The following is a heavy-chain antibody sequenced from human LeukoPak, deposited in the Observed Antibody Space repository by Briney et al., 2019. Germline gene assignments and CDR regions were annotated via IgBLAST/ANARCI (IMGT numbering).Heavy chain of an antibody. CDR3: ARDRDCGGDCFDL. CDR1: GFTFSDYY. J-gene: IGHJ2*01. D-gene: IGHD2-21*01. V-gene: IGHV3-11*01. CDR2: ISSSGSTI. Sequence: NPGGSLRLSCAAAGFTFSDYYISWIRQAPGKGLEWVSYISSSGSTIYYADSVKGRFTISRDNAKNSPYLQMNSLRAEDTAVYYCARDRDCGGDCFDLWGRGTLVTVSS.